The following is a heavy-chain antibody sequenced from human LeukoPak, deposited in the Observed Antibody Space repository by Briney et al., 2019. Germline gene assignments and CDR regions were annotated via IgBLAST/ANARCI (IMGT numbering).Heavy chain of an antibody. CDR2: ISGNGVST. V-gene: IGHV3-23*01. Sequence: GGSLRLSCATSGFTFSSYAMSWVRQAPGKGLEWVSAISGNGVSTYYADSVKGRFTISRDNAKNSLYLQMNSLRDEDTAVYYCASSGSYRFDYWGQGTLVTVSS. CDR1: GFTFSSYA. D-gene: IGHD1-26*01. CDR3: ASSGSYRFDY. J-gene: IGHJ4*02.